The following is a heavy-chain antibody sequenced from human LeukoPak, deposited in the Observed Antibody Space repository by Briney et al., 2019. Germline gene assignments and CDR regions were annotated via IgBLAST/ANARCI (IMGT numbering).Heavy chain of an antibody. CDR2: MNPNSGNT. V-gene: IGHV1-8*03. J-gene: IGHJ4*02. Sequence: GASVKVSXKASGYTFTSYDINWVRQATGQGLEWIGWMNPNSGNTGYAQKFQGRVTITRNTSISTAYMELSSLRSEDTAVYYCARESNYYDSSGYLGSTHFDYWGQGTLVTVSS. D-gene: IGHD3-22*01. CDR3: ARESNYYDSSGYLGSTHFDY. CDR1: GYTFTSYD.